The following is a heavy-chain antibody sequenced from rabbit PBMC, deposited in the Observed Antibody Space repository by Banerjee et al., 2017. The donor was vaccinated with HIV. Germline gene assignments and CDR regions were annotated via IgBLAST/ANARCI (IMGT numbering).Heavy chain of an antibody. CDR3: ARGWPGYALTRLDL. CDR2: ISADSSGST. D-gene: IGHD6-1*01. Sequence: QSLEESGGDLVKPGASLTLTCTASGFSFSSSYWICWVRQAPGKGLEWIACISADSSGSTYYASWAKGRFTISKTSSTTVTLQMTSLTAADTATYSCARGWPGYALTRLDLWGPGTLVTVS. CDR1: GFSFSSSYW. J-gene: IGHJ3*01. V-gene: IGHV1S40*01.